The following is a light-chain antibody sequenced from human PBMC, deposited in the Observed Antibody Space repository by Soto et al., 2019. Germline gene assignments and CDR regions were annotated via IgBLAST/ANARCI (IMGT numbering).Light chain of an antibody. CDR3: QHYGSTPWS. CDR2: GAS. V-gene: IGKV3-20*01. J-gene: IGKJ1*01. Sequence: EIVLTQSPGSLSLSPGERATLPCRASQSVSSKYLGWYQQKPGQAPRLLIYGASSRATGIPDRFSGSGSGTDFTLTISRLEPEDFAVYYCQHYGSTPWSFGQGTKVDVK. CDR1: QSVSSKY.